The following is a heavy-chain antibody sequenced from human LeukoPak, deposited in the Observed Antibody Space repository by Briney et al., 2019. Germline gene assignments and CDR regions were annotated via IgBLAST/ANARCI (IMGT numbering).Heavy chain of an antibody. CDR3: ARGFYGSGSSSFDY. CDR1: GYTFTGYY. Sequence: ASVKVSCKASGYTFTGYYMHWVRQAPGQGLEWMGWISAYNGNTNYAQKLQGRVTMTTDTSTSTAYMELRSLRSDDTAVYYCARGFYGSGSSSFDYWGQGTLVTVSS. D-gene: IGHD3-10*01. CDR2: ISAYNGNT. J-gene: IGHJ4*02. V-gene: IGHV1-18*04.